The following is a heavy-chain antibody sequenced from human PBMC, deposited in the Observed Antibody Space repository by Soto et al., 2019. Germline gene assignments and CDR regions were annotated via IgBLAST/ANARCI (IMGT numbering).Heavy chain of an antibody. V-gene: IGHV3-72*01. CDR1: GFTFSDHN. CDR2: TRNKANSYTT. Sequence: EVQLVEAGGGLVQPGRSLRLSCAASGFTFSDHNMVWVRQAPGKGLEWVGRTRNKANSYTTEYAASVKGRFTISRDDSKKSLYLQMNSLKTEDTAVYYCARDSSGLDYWGQGTLVTVSS. D-gene: IGHD6-19*01. J-gene: IGHJ4*02. CDR3: ARDSSGLDY.